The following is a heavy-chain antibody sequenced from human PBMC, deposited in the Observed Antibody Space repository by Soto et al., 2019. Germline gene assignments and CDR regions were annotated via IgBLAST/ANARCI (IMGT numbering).Heavy chain of an antibody. V-gene: IGHV4-39*01. CDR2: IYSSENT. Sequence: QLQLQESGPGLVKPSETLSLTCTVSGDSVSTNSYSWGWIRQSPGKGLEWIGTIYSSENTYYNPSLLSRVTISVDTSKNEFSLRLSSVTAADTAVYYCARLNGYFISTNCHGYYGMDVWGQGTTVTVSS. J-gene: IGHJ6*02. CDR1: GDSVSTNSYS. D-gene: IGHD2-2*03. CDR3: ARLNGYFISTNCHGYYGMDV.